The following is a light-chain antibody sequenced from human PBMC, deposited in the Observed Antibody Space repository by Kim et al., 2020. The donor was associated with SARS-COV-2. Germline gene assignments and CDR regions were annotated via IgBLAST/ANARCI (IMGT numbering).Light chain of an antibody. CDR2: EDN. J-gene: IGLJ3*02. V-gene: IGLV6-57*02. CDR1: SGSIASNY. Sequence: GKTVTIACTGSSGSIASNYVQWYQQRPGSAPTTVIYEDNQRPSGVPDRFSGSIDSSSNSASLTISGLKTEDEAYFYCQSYDSSNWVFGGGTQLTVL. CDR3: QSYDSSNWV.